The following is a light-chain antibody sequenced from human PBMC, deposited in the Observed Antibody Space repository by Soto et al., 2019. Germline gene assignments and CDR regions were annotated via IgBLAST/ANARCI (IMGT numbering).Light chain of an antibody. J-gene: IGLJ1*01. CDR2: DVS. Sequence: QSALTQPASVSGSPGQSITISCTGTSSDGGGYNYVSWYQQHPGKAPKLMIYDVSNRPSGVSNRFSGSKSGNTASLTISGLQAEDEADYYCSSSTRSSTLDVFGTGTKLTVL. CDR1: SSDGGGYNY. V-gene: IGLV2-14*01. CDR3: SSSTRSSTLDV.